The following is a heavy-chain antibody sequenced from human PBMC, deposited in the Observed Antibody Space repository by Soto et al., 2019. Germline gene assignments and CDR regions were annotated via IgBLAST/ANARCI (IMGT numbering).Heavy chain of an antibody. CDR2: SYHSGSS. CDR1: GGSINSAGHS. J-gene: IGHJ5*02. V-gene: IGHV4-30-2*06. CDR3: ARDKYCSGGSCRKNWFDP. Sequence: SETLSLTCTVPGGSINSAGHSWGWVRQSPGKGLEWRGYSYHSGSSYYNPSLQSRATISLDMSKNQFSLKLTSVTAADTAVYYCARDKYCSGGSCRKNWFDPWGQGTLVTVSS. D-gene: IGHD2-15*01.